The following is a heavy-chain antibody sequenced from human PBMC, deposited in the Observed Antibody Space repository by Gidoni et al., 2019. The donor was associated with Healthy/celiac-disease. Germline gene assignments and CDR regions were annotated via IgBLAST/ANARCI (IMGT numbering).Heavy chain of an antibody. V-gene: IGHV1-24*01. J-gene: IGHJ3*02. CDR2: FDPEDGET. Sequence: QVQLVQSGAEVKKPGASVKVSCKVSGYTLTELSMHWVRQAPGKGLEGMGGFDPEDGETNYAQKFQGRVTMTEDTSTDTAYMELSSLRSEDTAVYYCATEGQTVVTPEVDAFDIWGQGTMVTVSS. CDR1: GYTLTELS. CDR3: ATEGQTVVTPEVDAFDI. D-gene: IGHD2-21*02.